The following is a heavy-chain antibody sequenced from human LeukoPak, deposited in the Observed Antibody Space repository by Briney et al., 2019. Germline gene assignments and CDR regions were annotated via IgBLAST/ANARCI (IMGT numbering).Heavy chain of an antibody. CDR1: GFTFNTYA. V-gene: IGHV3-23*01. D-gene: IGHD6-25*01. Sequence: GGSLRLSCAASGFTFNTYALTWVRQAPGKGLEWVSAISGSGGNTYYANSVKGRFTISRDNSMNTLYLQMNSLRAEDTPIYYCAKDSLPTSGCRGYFDYWGQGTLVTVSS. CDR2: ISGSGGNT. CDR3: AKDSLPTSGCRGYFDY. J-gene: IGHJ4*02.